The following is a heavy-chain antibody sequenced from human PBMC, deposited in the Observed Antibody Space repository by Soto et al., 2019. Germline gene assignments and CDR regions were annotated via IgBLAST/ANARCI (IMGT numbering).Heavy chain of an antibody. CDR3: ARGLYYGEYYYYYYYGMDV. J-gene: IGHJ6*02. D-gene: IGHD4-17*01. V-gene: IGHV3-11*01. CDR1: GFTFSDYY. Sequence: QVQLVESGGGLVKPGGSLRLSCAASGFTFSDYYMSWIRQAPGKGLEWVSYISSSGSTIYYAVSVKGRITISRDNAKNALYLQMQSWGAKDRSVYYCARGLYYGEYYYYYYYGMDVWGQGTTVTVSS. CDR2: ISSSGSTI.